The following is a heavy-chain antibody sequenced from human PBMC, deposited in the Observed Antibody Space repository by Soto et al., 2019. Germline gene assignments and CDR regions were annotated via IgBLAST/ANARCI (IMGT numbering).Heavy chain of an antibody. CDR1: GGSFSGYY. J-gene: IGHJ6*03. CDR2: INHSGST. Sequence: SETLSLTCAVYGGSFSGYYWSWIRQPPGKGLEWIGEINHSGSTNYNPSLKSRVTISVDTSKNQFSLKLSSVTAADTAVYYCARGRYCSSTSCYGTRRTYYNYYYMDVWGKGTTVTVSS. CDR3: ARGRYCSSTSCYGTRRTYYNYYYMDV. V-gene: IGHV4-34*01. D-gene: IGHD2-2*01.